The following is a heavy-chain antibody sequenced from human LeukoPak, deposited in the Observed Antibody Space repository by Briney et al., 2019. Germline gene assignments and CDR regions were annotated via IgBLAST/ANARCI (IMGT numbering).Heavy chain of an antibody. V-gene: IGHV5-51*01. CDR1: GYSFTTYW. Sequence: GESLKISCKGSGYSFTTYWIGWVRQMPGEGLESMGIIYPADSDTKYSPSFQGQVTISADKSISTAYLRWSSLKTSDTAMYYCVRLDSAGWYYFDYWGEGTLVTVSS. CDR3: VRLDSAGWYYFDY. D-gene: IGHD6-19*01. CDR2: IYPADSDT. J-gene: IGHJ4*02.